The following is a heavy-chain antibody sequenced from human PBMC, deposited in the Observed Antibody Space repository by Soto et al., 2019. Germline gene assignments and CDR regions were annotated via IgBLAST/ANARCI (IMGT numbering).Heavy chain of an antibody. V-gene: IGHV4-34*01. CDR3: ARGGAYDILTGYFTNWFDP. CDR1: GGSFSGYY. D-gene: IGHD3-9*01. J-gene: IGHJ5*02. CDR2: INHSGST. Sequence: QVQLQQWGAGLLKPSETLSLTCAVYGGSFSGYYWSWIRQPPGKGLEWIGEINHSGSTNYNPSLKSRFTISVDTSKNQCSLKLSSVTAADTAVYYCARGGAYDILTGYFTNWFDPWGQGTLVTVSS.